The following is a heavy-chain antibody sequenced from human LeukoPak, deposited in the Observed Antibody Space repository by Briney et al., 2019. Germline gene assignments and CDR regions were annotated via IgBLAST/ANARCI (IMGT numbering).Heavy chain of an antibody. D-gene: IGHD3-22*01. Sequence: SSETPSLTCTVSGGSISTYYWSWIRQPPGKGLEWIGYIYYTGSTTYNPSLRSRVAISIDTSKNQFSLRLNSVTAADTAVYYCARGRGDSRGTSFDYWGQGTLVTVSS. J-gene: IGHJ4*02. V-gene: IGHV4-59*01. CDR1: GGSISTYY. CDR2: IYYTGST. CDR3: ARGRGDSRGTSFDY.